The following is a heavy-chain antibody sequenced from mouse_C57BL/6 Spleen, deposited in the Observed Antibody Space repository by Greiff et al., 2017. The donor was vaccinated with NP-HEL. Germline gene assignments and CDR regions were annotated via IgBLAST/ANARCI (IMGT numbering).Heavy chain of an antibody. D-gene: IGHD3-2*02. CDR3: ARRELRYYFDY. J-gene: IGHJ2*01. V-gene: IGHV1-80*01. CDR2: IYPGDGDT. CDR1: GYAFRSYW. Sequence: QVQLKESGAELVKPGASVKISCKASGYAFRSYWMNWVKQRPGKGLEWIGQIYPGDGDTNYNGKFKGKATLTADKSSSTAYMQLSSLTSEDSAVYFCARRELRYYFDYWGQGTTLTVSS.